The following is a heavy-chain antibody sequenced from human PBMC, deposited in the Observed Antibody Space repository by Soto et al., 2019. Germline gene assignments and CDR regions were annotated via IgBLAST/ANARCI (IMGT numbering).Heavy chain of an antibody. Sequence: GESLKISCKGSGYSFTSYWIGWVRQMPGKGLEWMGIIYPGDSDTRYSPSFQGQVTISADKSISTAYLQWSSLKASDTAMYYCARRGYDYVTHYYGMDVWGQGTTVTSP. J-gene: IGHJ6*02. CDR1: GYSFTSYW. CDR2: IYPGDSDT. V-gene: IGHV5-51*01. D-gene: IGHD5-12*01. CDR3: ARRGYDYVTHYYGMDV.